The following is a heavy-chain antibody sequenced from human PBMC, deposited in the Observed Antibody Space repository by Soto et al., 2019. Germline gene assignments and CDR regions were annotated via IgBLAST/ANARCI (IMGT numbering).Heavy chain of an antibody. V-gene: IGHV1-18*01. J-gene: IGHJ4*02. CDR3: ARDQNPDYYDSSGYFDY. Sequence: ASVKVSCKASGYTFTSYGISWVRQAPGQGLEWMGWISPYNGNTNYAQKLQGRVTMTTDTSTSTAYMELSSLRSEDTAVYYCARDQNPDYYDSSGYFDYWGQGTLVTVSS. CDR1: GYTFTSYG. CDR2: ISPYNGNT. D-gene: IGHD3-22*01.